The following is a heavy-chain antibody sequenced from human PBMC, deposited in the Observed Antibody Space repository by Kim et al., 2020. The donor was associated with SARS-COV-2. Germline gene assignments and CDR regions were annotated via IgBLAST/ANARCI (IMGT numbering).Heavy chain of an antibody. J-gene: IGHJ4*02. D-gene: IGHD1-1*01. Sequence: SVKVSCKASGGTFSSYAISWVRQAPGQGLEWMGGIIPIFGTENYAQKFQGRVTITADESTSTAYMELSSLRSEDTAVYYCARAAPIDAYNFMFDYWGQGTLVTVSS. V-gene: IGHV1-69*13. CDR3: ARAAPIDAYNFMFDY. CDR2: IIPIFGTE. CDR1: GGTFSSYA.